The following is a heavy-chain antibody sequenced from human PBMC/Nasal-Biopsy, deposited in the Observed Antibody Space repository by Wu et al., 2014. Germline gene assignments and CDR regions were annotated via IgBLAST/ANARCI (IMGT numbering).Heavy chain of an antibody. CDR3: ARDGVVVRSYTYYYMDV. V-gene: IGHV3-11*04. Sequence: AASDGFIFSDYYMTWIRQAPGKGLEWVSYISGNGDTIYYADSVKGRLTISRDNSRNTLYLQMNSLRAEDTAVYYCARDGVVVRSYTYYYMDVWGKGTTVTVPS. CDR2: ISGNGDTI. J-gene: IGHJ6*03. D-gene: IGHD2-21*01. CDR1: DGFIFSDYY.